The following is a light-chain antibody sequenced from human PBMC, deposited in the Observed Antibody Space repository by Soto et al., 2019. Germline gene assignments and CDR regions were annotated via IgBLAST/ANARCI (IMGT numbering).Light chain of an antibody. J-gene: IGKJ4*01. CDR2: WAS. CDR1: QSFLYSSNNKNF. CDR3: QQYYATPLT. Sequence: DIVMTQSPDSLAVSLGERATINFKSSQSFLYSSNNKNFLAWYQQKPGQPPKLLIYWASTRDSGVPDRFSGSGSGTDFTLTISSLQAEDVAVYYCQQYYATPLTFGGGTTGDIK. V-gene: IGKV4-1*01.